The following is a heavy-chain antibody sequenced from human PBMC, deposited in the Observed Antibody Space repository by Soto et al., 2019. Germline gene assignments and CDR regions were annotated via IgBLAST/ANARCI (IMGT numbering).Heavy chain of an antibody. CDR1: GGSIGSSSYY. J-gene: IGHJ4*02. D-gene: IGHD6-13*01. Sequence: QLQLQESGPGLLRPSETLSLTCTVSGGSIGSSSYYWGWIRQPPGKGLEWFGNIYYSGNTFYNPSLKSRVTISVDTSKNQFYLHLTSVTAADTAIFYCASIAAPGTTHFDYWGQGTLVTVSS. CDR3: ASIAAPGTTHFDY. CDR2: IYYSGNT. V-gene: IGHV4-39*01.